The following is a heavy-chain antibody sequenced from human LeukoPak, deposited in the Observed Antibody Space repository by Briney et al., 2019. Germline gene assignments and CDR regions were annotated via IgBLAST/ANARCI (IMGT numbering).Heavy chain of an antibody. CDR3: ARVDSSGWYNYFDY. Sequence: GGSLRLSCAGSGFIFKTYALGWVRQAPGKGLEGVSAISGSGANTDYAHFVKGRFVISRDNSKNTLYLQMNSLRAEDTAVYYCARVDSSGWYNYFDYGGQGTLVTVSS. CDR2: ISGSGANT. J-gene: IGHJ4*02. V-gene: IGHV3-23*01. CDR1: GFIFKTYA. D-gene: IGHD6-19*01.